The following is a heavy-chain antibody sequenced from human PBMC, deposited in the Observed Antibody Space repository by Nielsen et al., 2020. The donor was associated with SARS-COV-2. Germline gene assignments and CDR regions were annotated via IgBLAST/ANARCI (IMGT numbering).Heavy chain of an antibody. Sequence: GVLKISCAASGFTFSSYAMSWVRQAPGKGLEWVSAISGSGGSTYYADSVKGRFTISRDNSKNTLYLQMNSLRAEDTAVYYCARSLTLIGGYYGMDVWGQGTTVTVSS. CDR1: GFTFSSYA. V-gene: IGHV3-23*01. D-gene: IGHD7-27*01. CDR2: ISGSGGST. J-gene: IGHJ6*02. CDR3: ARSLTLIGGYYGMDV.